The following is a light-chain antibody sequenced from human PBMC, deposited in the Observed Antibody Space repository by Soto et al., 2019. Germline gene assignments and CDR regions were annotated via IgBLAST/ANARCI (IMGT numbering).Light chain of an antibody. CDR3: QQSYSALST. V-gene: IGKV1-39*01. Sequence: DIQMTQSPSSLSASVGDRVTITCRASQSISNYVNWYQQKPGKVPKLLIYAASSLQSGVPSRFSGSGSDTDFTLTISSLQREDFATYYCQQSYSALSTFGQGTKVDI. CDR2: AAS. J-gene: IGKJ1*01. CDR1: QSISNY.